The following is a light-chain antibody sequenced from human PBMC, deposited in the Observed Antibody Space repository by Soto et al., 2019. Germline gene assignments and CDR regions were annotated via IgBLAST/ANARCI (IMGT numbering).Light chain of an antibody. CDR2: EVS. Sequence: QSALTQPASVSGSPGQSITIYCTGTSXDVGGYNYVSWYQQHPGKAPKLMIYEVSNRPSGVSNRFSGSKSGNTASLTISGLQAEDEADYYCSSYTSSSTSYVFRTGTKVTVL. V-gene: IGLV2-14*01. CDR3: SSYTSSSTSYV. J-gene: IGLJ1*01. CDR1: SXDVGGYNY.